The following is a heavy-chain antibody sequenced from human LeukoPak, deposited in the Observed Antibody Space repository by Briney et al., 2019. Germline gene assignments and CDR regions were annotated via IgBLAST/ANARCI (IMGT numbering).Heavy chain of an antibody. CDR3: ARDLAIWDYYGSGSYYDSFDY. CDR1: GYTFTSYG. Sequence: ASVKVSCKASGYTFTSYGISWVRQAPGQGLEWMGGISVYSGNTNYAQKLQGRVAMTTDTSTSTACMELRSLRSDDTAVYYCARDLAIWDYYGSGSYYDSFDYWGQGTLVTVSS. J-gene: IGHJ4*02. V-gene: IGHV1-18*01. CDR2: ISVYSGNT. D-gene: IGHD3-10*01.